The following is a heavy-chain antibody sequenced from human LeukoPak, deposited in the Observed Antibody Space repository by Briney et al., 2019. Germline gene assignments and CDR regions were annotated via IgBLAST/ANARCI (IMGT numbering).Heavy chain of an antibody. V-gene: IGHV4-34*01. Sequence: SETLSLTCAVYGGSFSGYYWSWIRQPPGKGLEWIGEINHSGSTNYNSSLKSRVTISVDTPKNQFSLELSSVTAADTAVYYCARGRALYYYYMDVWGKGTTVTVSS. CDR1: GGSFSGYY. CDR3: ARGRALYYYYMDV. J-gene: IGHJ6*03. CDR2: INHSGST.